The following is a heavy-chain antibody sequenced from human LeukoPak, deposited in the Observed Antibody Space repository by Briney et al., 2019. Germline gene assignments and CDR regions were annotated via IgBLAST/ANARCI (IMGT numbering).Heavy chain of an antibody. CDR3: AREQMATMWIDY. D-gene: IGHD5-24*01. J-gene: IGHJ4*02. CDR2: IYYSGST. V-gene: IGHV4-59*01. CDR1: GGSFSGYY. Sequence: PSETLSLTCAVYGGSFSGYYWSWIRQPPGKGLEWIGYIYYSGSTNYNPSLKSRVTISVDTSKNQFSLKLSSVTAADTAVYYCAREQMATMWIDYWGQGTLVTVSS.